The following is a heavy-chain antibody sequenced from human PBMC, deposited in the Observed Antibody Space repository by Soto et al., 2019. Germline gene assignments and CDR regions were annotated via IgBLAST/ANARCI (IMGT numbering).Heavy chain of an antibody. J-gene: IGHJ4*02. Sequence: GGSLRLSCAASGFTFSGYGMHWVRQAPGKGLEWVAVISYDGSNKYYADSVKGRFTISRDNSKNTLYLQMNSLRAEDTAVYYCAKDQRDSSGYLDYWGQGTLVTVSS. V-gene: IGHV3-30*18. D-gene: IGHD3-22*01. CDR3: AKDQRDSSGYLDY. CDR2: ISYDGSNK. CDR1: GFTFSGYG.